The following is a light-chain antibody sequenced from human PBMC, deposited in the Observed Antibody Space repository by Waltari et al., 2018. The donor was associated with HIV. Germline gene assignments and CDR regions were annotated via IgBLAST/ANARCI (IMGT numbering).Light chain of an antibody. CDR3: SSYTSSSTLV. V-gene: IGLV2-14*01. CDR2: EVS. CDR1: SSDVGGYNY. Sequence: QSALTQPASVSGSPGQEITISCTGTSSDVGGYNYVSWYQQHPGNAPKLMIYEVSNRPSGVANRCSGAKSGNTASLTISGLQAEDEADYYCSSYTSSSTLVFGGGTKLTVL. J-gene: IGLJ2*01.